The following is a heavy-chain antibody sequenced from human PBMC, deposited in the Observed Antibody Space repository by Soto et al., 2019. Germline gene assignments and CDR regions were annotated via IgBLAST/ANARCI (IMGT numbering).Heavy chain of an antibody. J-gene: IGHJ4*02. D-gene: IGHD4-17*01. CDR3: AHYDYGGLVY. Sequence: GSGPTLVNPTQTLALTCTFSGFSLTTSGVGVGWIRKTPGKALEWLALIYWDNDKGYSPSLKNRLTITKDSSKNQVVLTMTNMDPVDTATYFCAHYDYGGLVYWGQGALVTVSS. CDR1: GFSLTTSGVG. V-gene: IGHV2-5*02. CDR2: IYWDNDK.